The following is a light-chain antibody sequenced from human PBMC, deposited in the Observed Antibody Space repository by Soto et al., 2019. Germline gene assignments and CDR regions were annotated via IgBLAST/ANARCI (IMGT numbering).Light chain of an antibody. J-gene: IGKJ4*01. CDR2: GAS. CDR1: QSISSNY. V-gene: IGKV3-20*01. Sequence: EIVLTQSPGTLSLSTGETVTLSCRASQSISSNYVAWFQHKPGQAPRLLIYGASSRAPGIPERFGGSGSGTDFSLTINRLEPEDSAVFYCQQYGYPQLTFGGGTKVEIK. CDR3: QQYGYPQLT.